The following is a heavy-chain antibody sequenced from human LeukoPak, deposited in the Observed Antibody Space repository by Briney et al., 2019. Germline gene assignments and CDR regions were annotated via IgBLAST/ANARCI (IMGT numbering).Heavy chain of an antibody. V-gene: IGHV4-38-2*01. CDR2: IFHSGNT. Sequence: SETLSLTCVVSGYSISNGYYWGWIRHPPGKGLEWIESIFHSGNTYYNPSLKSRVTMSVDTFKNQFSLRLTSVTAADTAAYYCARFRRGWYFDYWSQGTLVTVSS. D-gene: IGHD3-10*01. CDR3: ARFRRGWYFDY. J-gene: IGHJ4*02. CDR1: GYSISNGYY.